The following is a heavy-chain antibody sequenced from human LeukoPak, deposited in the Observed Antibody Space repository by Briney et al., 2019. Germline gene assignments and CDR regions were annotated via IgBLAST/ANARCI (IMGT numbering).Heavy chain of an antibody. CDR1: GYSFSTYW. CDR3: ARQRVDDYSNPFDY. CDR2: IYPGDSDT. V-gene: IGHV5-51*01. J-gene: IGHJ4*02. D-gene: IGHD4-11*01. Sequence: GESLKISCKGSGYSFSTYWIGWVRQMPGKGLEWMGIIYPGDSDTRYSPSFQGQVTISADKSINTAYLQWSSLSASDTAMYYCARQRVDDYSNPFDYWGQGTLVTVSS.